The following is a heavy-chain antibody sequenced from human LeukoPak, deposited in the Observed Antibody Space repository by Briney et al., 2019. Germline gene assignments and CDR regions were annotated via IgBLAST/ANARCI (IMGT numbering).Heavy chain of an antibody. D-gene: IGHD3-10*01. CDR2: MNPNSDNT. Sequence: ASVKVSCKASGYTFTSYGISWVRQAPGQGLEWMAWMNPNSDNTGYAQKFQGRITMTRDTSISTAYMELSSLSSEDTAVYYCARGPILVRGVIMADSVGGMDVWGQGTTVTVSS. V-gene: IGHV1-8*02. J-gene: IGHJ6*02. CDR3: ARGPILVRGVIMADSVGGMDV. CDR1: GYTFTSYG.